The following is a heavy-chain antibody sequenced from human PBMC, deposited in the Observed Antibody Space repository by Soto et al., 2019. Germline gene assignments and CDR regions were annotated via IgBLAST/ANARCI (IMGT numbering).Heavy chain of an antibody. CDR2: INHSGST. Sequence: QVQLQQWGAGLLKPSETLSLTCAVYGGSFSGYYWSWIRQPPGKGLEWIGEINHSGSTNYNQSLKSRVNISVDTSKNQFSLKLSSVTAADTAVYYCARAHMVRGVIPLGMDVWGQGTTVTVSS. CDR3: ARAHMVRGVIPLGMDV. CDR1: GGSFSGYY. V-gene: IGHV4-34*01. J-gene: IGHJ6*02. D-gene: IGHD3-10*01.